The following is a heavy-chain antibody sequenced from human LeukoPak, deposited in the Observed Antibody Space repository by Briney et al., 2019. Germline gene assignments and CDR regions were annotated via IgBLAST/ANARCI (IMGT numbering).Heavy chain of an antibody. J-gene: IGHJ4*02. Sequence: GGSLRLSCVASGFTFDDYAMLWVRQAPGKGREWVSLISGDGGSTYYADSVNGRFTISRDNSKNSLYLQMNSLRTEDTALYYCAGRISWGQGTLVTVSS. CDR1: GFTFDDYA. D-gene: IGHD1-14*01. V-gene: IGHV3-43*02. CDR2: ISGDGGST. CDR3: AGRIS.